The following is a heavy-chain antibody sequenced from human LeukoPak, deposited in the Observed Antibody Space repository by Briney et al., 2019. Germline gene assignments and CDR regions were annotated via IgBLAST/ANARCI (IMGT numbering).Heavy chain of an antibody. CDR2: INPNSGGT. Sequence: GASVKVSCKASGYTFTGYYMHWVRQVPGQGLEWMGWINPNSGGTNYAQKFQGRVTMTRDTSISTAYMELSRLRSDDTAVYYCARQYFDWLLFYYYYMDVWGKGTTVTVSS. J-gene: IGHJ6*03. D-gene: IGHD3-9*01. CDR1: GYTFTGYY. V-gene: IGHV1-2*02. CDR3: ARQYFDWLLFYYYYMDV.